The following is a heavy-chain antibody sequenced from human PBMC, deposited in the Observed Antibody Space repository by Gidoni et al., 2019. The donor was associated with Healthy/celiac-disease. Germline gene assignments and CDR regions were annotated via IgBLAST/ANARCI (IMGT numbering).Heavy chain of an antibody. D-gene: IGHD3-10*01. CDR1: GFPFSSSA. V-gene: IGHV3-23*01. CDR3: AKGALLLWFGESVGYFDL. J-gene: IGHJ2*01. CDR2: ISGSGGST. Sequence: EVQLLESGGGLVQPGGSLGLSCAASGFPFSSSARSWVRQAPGKGLEWVSAISGSGGSTYYADSVKGRFTISRDNSKNTLYLQMNSLRAEDTAVYYCAKGALLLWFGESVGYFDLWGRGTLVTVSS.